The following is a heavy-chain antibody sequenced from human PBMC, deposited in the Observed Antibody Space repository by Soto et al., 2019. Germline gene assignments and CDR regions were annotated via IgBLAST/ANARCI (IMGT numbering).Heavy chain of an antibody. CDR3: ARERYYGMDV. Sequence: KASETLSLTCTVSGGSISSYYWSWIRQPPGKGLEWIGNIYYSGSTNYNPSLKSRVTISVDASKNQFSLKLSSVTAADTDVYYCARERYYGMDVWGQGTKVSV. CDR1: GGSISSYY. J-gene: IGHJ6*02. V-gene: IGHV4-59*01. CDR2: IYYSGST.